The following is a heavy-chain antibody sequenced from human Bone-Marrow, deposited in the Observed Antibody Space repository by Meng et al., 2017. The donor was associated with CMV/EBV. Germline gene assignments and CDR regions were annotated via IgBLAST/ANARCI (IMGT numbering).Heavy chain of an antibody. J-gene: IGHJ4*02. V-gene: IGHV4-61*01. CDR3: ARGYSYALN. D-gene: IGHD5-18*01. CDR2: IYYTGST. Sequence: GSLRLSCTVSGGSVSSGSYYWSWIRQPPGKGLEWIGYIYYTGSTNYNPSLKSRVTISIDTSKNQFSLKLSSVTAADTAVYYCARGYSYALNWGQGTLVTVSS. CDR1: GGSVSSGSYY.